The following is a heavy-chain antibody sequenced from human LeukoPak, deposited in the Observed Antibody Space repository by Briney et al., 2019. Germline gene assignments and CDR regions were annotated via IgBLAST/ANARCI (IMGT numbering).Heavy chain of an antibody. J-gene: IGHJ6*02. CDR1: GFTFSSYS. Sequence: KPGGSLRLSCAASGFTFSSYSMNWVRQAPGKGLEWVSSISSSSSYIYYADSVKGRFTISRDNAKNSLYLQMNSLRAEDTAVYYCARDCYDFWSGYALYYGMDVWGQGTTVTVSS. D-gene: IGHD3-3*01. CDR3: ARDCYDFWSGYALYYGMDV. CDR2: ISSSSSYI. V-gene: IGHV3-21*01.